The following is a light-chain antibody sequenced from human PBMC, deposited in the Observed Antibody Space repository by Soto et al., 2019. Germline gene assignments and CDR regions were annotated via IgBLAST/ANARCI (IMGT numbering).Light chain of an antibody. CDR1: SSDVGGYNY. CDR2: DVS. Sequence: QSALTQPASASGSPGQSITISCTGTSSDVGGYNYVSWYQQHPGKAPKLMIYDVSNRPSGVSNRFSGSKSGNTASLTISGLQAEDEGDYFCSAYTSSSTLVVFGGGTKLTVL. CDR3: SAYTSSSTLVV. J-gene: IGLJ2*01. V-gene: IGLV2-14*01.